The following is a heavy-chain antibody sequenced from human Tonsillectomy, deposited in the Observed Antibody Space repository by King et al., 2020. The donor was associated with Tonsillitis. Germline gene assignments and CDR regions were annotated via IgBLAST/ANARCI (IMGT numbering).Heavy chain of an antibody. Sequence: VQLVESGGGLVQPGGSLRLSCAASGFTFSNYWMSWVRQAPGKGLEWVANIKQDGSEKYYVDSVKGRFTISRDNAKNSLYLQMNSLRAEDTAVYYCAAGDLGTTARPFFRYETDAFDVWGQGTMVTVSS. CDR1: GFTFSNYW. CDR3: AAGDLGTTARPFFRYETDAFDV. V-gene: IGHV3-7*01. D-gene: IGHD3-16*01. CDR2: IKQDGSEK. J-gene: IGHJ3*01.